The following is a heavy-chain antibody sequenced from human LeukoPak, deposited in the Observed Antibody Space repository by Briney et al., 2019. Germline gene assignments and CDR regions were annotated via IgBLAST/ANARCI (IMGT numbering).Heavy chain of an antibody. Sequence: GGSLRLSCAASGFTFNTYVMSWVRQTPGKGLQWVSSIKSGGGTDYADSVKGRFTISRDNSKNTLYLQMNGLRAEDTSIYYCTKVRPPPGSGWYGGDDYWGQGTLVTVSS. CDR3: TKVRPPPGSGWYGGDDY. D-gene: IGHD6-19*01. V-gene: IGHV3-23*01. J-gene: IGHJ4*02. CDR2: IKSGGGT. CDR1: GFTFNTYV.